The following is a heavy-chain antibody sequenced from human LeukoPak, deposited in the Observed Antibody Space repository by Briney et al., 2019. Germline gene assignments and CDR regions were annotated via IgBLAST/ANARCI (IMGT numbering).Heavy chain of an antibody. CDR1: GYTFASYY. CDR2: INPSGGST. J-gene: IGHJ6*03. V-gene: IGHV1-46*01. D-gene: IGHD3-9*01. Sequence: ASVKVSCKASGYTFASYYMHWVRQAPGQGLEWMGIINPSGGSTSYAQKFQGRVTMTRDMSTSTVYMELSSLRSEDTAVYYCARRNYDILTGYLYYYYMDVWGKGTTVTISS. CDR3: ARRNYDILTGYLYYYYMDV.